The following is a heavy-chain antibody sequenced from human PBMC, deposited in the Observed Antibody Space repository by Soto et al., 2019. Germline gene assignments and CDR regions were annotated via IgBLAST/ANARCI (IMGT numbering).Heavy chain of an antibody. V-gene: IGHV1-69*13. CDR1: GGTFSSYA. J-gene: IGHJ4*02. D-gene: IGHD2-2*01. Sequence: SVKVSCKASGGTFSSYAISWVRQAPGQGLEWMGGIIPIFGTANYAQKFQGRVTITADESTSTAYMELSSLRSEDTAVYYCARGPADIVLVPAIYYFDYWGQGTLVTVSS. CDR2: IIPIFGTA. CDR3: ARGPADIVLVPAIYYFDY.